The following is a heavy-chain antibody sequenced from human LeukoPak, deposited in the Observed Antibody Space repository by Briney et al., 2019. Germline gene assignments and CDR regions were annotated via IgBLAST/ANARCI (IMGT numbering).Heavy chain of an antibody. J-gene: IGHJ4*02. Sequence: GGSLRLSGAASGFTFDDYAMSWVRQTPGKGLEWVSGTNWDGGRTGYADSVKGRFTISRDNAKNSLYLQMNSLRVEDTAMYYCARDGLRRPPTPYCGGDCPLDYWGQGTLVSVSS. CDR2: TNWDGGRT. D-gene: IGHD2-21*02. CDR1: GFTFDDYA. CDR3: ARDGLRRPPTPYCGGDCPLDY. V-gene: IGHV3-20*04.